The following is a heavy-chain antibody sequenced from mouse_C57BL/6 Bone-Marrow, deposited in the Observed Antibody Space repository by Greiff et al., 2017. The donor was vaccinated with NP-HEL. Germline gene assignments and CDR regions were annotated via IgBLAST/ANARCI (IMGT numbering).Heavy chain of an antibody. J-gene: IGHJ3*01. CDR3: TPYDYDGAY. D-gene: IGHD2-4*01. CDR1: GFNIKDDY. CDR2: IDPENGDT. Sequence: VQLQQSGAELVRPGASVKLSCTASGFNIKDDYMHWVKQRPEKGLEWIGWIDPENGDTEYAAKFQGKATITADTSSNTAYLQLSSLTSEDTAVYYCTPYDYDGAYWGQGTLVTVSA. V-gene: IGHV14-4*01.